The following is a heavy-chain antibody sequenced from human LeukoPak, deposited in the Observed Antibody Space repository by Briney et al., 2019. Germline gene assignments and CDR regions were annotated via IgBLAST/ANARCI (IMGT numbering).Heavy chain of an antibody. V-gene: IGHV3-21*01. D-gene: IGHD5-12*01. CDR3: AREHSGYDFPGRDYYYMDV. CDR2: ISSTSRSYI. CDR1: GFTFSSYN. J-gene: IGHJ6*03. Sequence: GGSLRLSCAASGFTFSSYNMNWVRQAPGEGLEWVSSISSTSRSYIYYADPVKGRFTISRDNAKNSLYLQMNSLRAEDTAVYYCAREHSGYDFPGRDYYYMDVWGKGTTVTVSS.